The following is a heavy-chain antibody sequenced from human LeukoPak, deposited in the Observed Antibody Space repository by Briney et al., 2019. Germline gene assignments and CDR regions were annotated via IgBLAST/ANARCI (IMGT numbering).Heavy chain of an antibody. CDR3: ARRKMVRGVWWFDP. J-gene: IGHJ5*02. CDR1: GDSISSGDYY. D-gene: IGHD3-10*01. CDR2: IYYSGST. Sequence: SETLSLTCTVSGDSISSGDYYWSWIRQPPGKGLEWIGYIYYSGSTNYNPSLKSRVTISVDTSKNQFSLKLSSVTAADTAVYYCARRKMVRGVWWFDPWGQGTLVTVSS. V-gene: IGHV4-61*08.